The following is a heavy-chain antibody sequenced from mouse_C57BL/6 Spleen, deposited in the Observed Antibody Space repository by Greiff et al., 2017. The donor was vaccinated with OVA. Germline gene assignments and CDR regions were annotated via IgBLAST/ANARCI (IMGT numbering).Heavy chain of an antibody. CDR2: IDPSDSYT. V-gene: IGHV1-50*01. J-gene: IGHJ3*01. D-gene: IGHD4-1*01. CDR1: GYTFTSYW. Sequence: VQLQQPGAELVKPGASVKLSCKASGYTFTSYWMQWVKQRPGQGLEWIGEIDPSDSYTNYNQKFKGKATLTVDTSSSTAYMQLSSLTSEDSAVYYCANWDVGFAYWGQGTLVTVSA. CDR3: ANWDVGFAY.